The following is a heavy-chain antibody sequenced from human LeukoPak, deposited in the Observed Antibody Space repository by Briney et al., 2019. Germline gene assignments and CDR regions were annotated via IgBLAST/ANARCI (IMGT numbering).Heavy chain of an antibody. CDR3: AHRPHYSGSGSYSFQH. Sequence: SGPTLVKPTQTLTLTCTFSGFSLSTSGVGVGWIRQPPGKALEWLAFIFWDDDNRYSPSLKSRLTITKDTSKNQVVLTMTNLDPVDTATYYCAHRPHYSGSGSYSFQHWGQGTLVTVSS. CDR1: GFSLSTSGVG. CDR2: IFWDDDN. V-gene: IGHV2-5*02. J-gene: IGHJ1*01. D-gene: IGHD3-10*01.